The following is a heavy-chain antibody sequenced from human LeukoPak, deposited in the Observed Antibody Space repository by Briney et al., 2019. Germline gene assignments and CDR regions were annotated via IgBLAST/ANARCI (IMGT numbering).Heavy chain of an antibody. CDR2: ISAYNGNT. J-gene: IGHJ5*02. Sequence: ASVKVSCKASGYTFTSYGISWVRQAPGQGLEWMGWISAYNGNTNYAQKLQGRVTMTTDTSTSTAYMELSSLRSEDTAVYYCARAEAYCSSTSCYSHVFNWFDPWGQGTLVTVSS. D-gene: IGHD2-2*01. CDR3: ARAEAYCSSTSCYSHVFNWFDP. V-gene: IGHV1-18*01. CDR1: GYTFTSYG.